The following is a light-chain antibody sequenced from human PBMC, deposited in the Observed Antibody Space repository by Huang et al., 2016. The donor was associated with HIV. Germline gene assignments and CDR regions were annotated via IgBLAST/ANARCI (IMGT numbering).Light chain of an antibody. CDR3: QQYNNWPIT. Sequence: VITQSPATLSVSPWERATLSCRASQSVNNNLAWFPQNPGQAPRLLIYGASTRATGIPSRFSGSGSGTEFTLTISSLQSEDLAVYYCQQYNNWPITFGPGTKVDVK. V-gene: IGKV3-15*01. CDR2: GAS. CDR1: QSVNNN. J-gene: IGKJ3*01.